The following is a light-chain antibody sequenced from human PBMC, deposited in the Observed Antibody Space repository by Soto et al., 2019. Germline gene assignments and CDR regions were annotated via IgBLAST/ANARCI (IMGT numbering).Light chain of an antibody. J-gene: IGKJ4*01. CDR3: QQYDSFPLT. V-gene: IGKV3-11*01. CDR2: DAS. CDR1: QSVGSY. Sequence: EIVLSQSPATLSLSSGERATFSCRASQSVGSYLAWYQQKPGQPPRLLIYDASNRATGIPARFSGSGSGTEFTLTISSLQPEDIATYYCQQYDSFPLTFGGGTKVDIK.